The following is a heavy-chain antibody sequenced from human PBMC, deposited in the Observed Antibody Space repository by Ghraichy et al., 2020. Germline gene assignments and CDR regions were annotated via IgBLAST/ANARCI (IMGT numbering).Heavy chain of an antibody. V-gene: IGHV3-30*18. CDR1: GFTFSSYG. J-gene: IGHJ3*02. Sequence: GGSLRLSCAASGFTFSSYGMHWVRQAPGKGLEWVAVISYDGSNKYYADSVKGRFTISRDNSKNTLYLQMNSLRAEDTAVYYCAKDRYCSGGSCRDAFDIWGQGTMVTVSS. D-gene: IGHD2-15*01. CDR3: AKDRYCSGGSCRDAFDI. CDR2: ISYDGSNK.